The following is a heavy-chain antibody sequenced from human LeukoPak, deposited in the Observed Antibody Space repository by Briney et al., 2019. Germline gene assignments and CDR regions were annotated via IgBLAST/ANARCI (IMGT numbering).Heavy chain of an antibody. J-gene: IGHJ2*01. D-gene: IGHD6-13*01. V-gene: IGHV4-34*01. CDR2: INHSGST. CDR1: GGSFSGYY. Sequence: SETLSLTCAVYGGSFSGYYWSWIRQPLGKGLEWIGEINHSGSTNYNPSLKSRVTISVDTSKNQFSLELSSVTAADTAVYYCARGALIAAAQDYWYFDLWGRGTLVTVSS. CDR3: ARGALIAAAQDYWYFDL.